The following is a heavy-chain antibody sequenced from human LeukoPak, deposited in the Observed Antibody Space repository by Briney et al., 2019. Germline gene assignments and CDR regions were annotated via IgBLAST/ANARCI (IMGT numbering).Heavy chain of an antibody. CDR1: GYTLTELS. CDR2: FDPEDGET. J-gene: IGHJ5*02. V-gene: IGHV1-24*01. CDR3: ATGSYYDFWSGYEFDP. Sequence: ASVKVSRKVSGYTLTELSMHWVRQAPGKGLEWMGGFDPEDGETIYAQKFQGRVTMTEDTSTDTAYMELSSLRSEDTAVYYCATGSYYDFWSGYEFDPWGQGTLVTVSS. D-gene: IGHD3-3*01.